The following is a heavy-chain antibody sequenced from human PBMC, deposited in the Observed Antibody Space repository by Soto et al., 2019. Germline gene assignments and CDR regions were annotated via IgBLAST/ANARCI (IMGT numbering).Heavy chain of an antibody. CDR1: VFSFSSYG. D-gene: IGHD3-16*01. J-gene: IGHJ4*02. V-gene: IGHV3-30*03. CDR3: ATDANEYLWEYYFDF. Sequence: GGSLRLSCAASVFSFSSYGMHWVRQAPAKGLEWVAFISHDGSNDYYADSVKGRYTISRDNSKNTVYLQMNSLRVEDTAVYYCATDANEYLWEYYFDFWGQGTLVTVSS. CDR2: ISHDGSND.